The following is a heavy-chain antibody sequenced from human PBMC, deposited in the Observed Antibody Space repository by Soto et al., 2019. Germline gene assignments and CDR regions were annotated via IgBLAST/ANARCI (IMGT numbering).Heavy chain of an antibody. CDR1: GGTFTTDT. CDR3: AREEGSYNMGTFPFYYLDV. V-gene: IGHV1-69*08. CDR2: IIPILGTG. J-gene: IGHJ6*03. Sequence: QVQLVQSGPEVKKSGSSVKVSCKLSGGTFTTDTISWLRRAPGQGLEWMGRIIPILGTGNYAQKFQGSVTITEDKSTITGYMGLSSLTAEDTSVYYFAREEGSYNMGTFPFYYLDVWGNGTTVTVSS. D-gene: IGHD3-10*01.